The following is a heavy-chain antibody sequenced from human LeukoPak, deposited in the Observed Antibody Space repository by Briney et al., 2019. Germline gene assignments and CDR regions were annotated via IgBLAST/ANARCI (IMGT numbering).Heavy chain of an antibody. CDR3: ARESGAAAGMGPDY. Sequence: SETLSLTCTVSGGSISSYYWSWIRQPPGKGLEWIGYIYYSGSTNYNPSLKSRVTISVDTSKNQFSLKLSSVTAADTAVYYCARESGAAAGMGPDYWGQGTLVTVSS. CDR2: IYYSGST. CDR1: GGSISSYY. D-gene: IGHD6-13*01. V-gene: IGHV4-59*12. J-gene: IGHJ4*02.